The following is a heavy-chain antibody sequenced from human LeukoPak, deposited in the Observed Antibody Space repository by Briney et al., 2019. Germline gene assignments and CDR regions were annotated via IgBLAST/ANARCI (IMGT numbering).Heavy chain of an antibody. CDR2: IFWDNDK. CDR1: GFSLRKWAG. D-gene: IGHD1-1*01. Sequence: ESGPTLVKPTQTLTLTCTFSGFSLRKWAGVGWIRQPPGKALEWLALIFWDNDKRYSPSLKSRLTITKDTSKNQVVLTMTNMDPVDTATYYCAHSPWTRVSDRYYFGSWGQGTLVPVSS. CDR3: AHSPWTRVSDRYYFGS. J-gene: IGHJ4*02. V-gene: IGHV2-5*02.